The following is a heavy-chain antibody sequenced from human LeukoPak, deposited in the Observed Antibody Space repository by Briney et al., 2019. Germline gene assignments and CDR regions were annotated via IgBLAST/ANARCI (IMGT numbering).Heavy chain of an antibody. CDR1: GGSISSYY. CDR2: IYYSGST. Sequence: SETLSLTCTVSGGSISSYYWSWIRQPPGKGLEWIGYIYYSGSTNYNPSLKSRATISVDTSKNQFSLKLSSVTAADTAVYYCARALDYDFWSGYYPNWFDPWGRGTLVTVSS. J-gene: IGHJ5*02. V-gene: IGHV4-59*01. D-gene: IGHD3-3*01. CDR3: ARALDYDFWSGYYPNWFDP.